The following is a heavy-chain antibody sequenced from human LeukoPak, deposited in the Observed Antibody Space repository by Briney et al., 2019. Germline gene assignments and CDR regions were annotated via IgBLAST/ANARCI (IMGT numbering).Heavy chain of an antibody. V-gene: IGHV3-48*01. J-gene: IGHJ6*03. D-gene: IGHD2-2*01. CDR1: GFTFSSYS. CDR3: AKGGGYCSSTSCSMDV. Sequence: PGGSLRLSCAASGFTFSSYSMNWVRQAPGKGLEWVSYISSSSSTIYYADSVKGRFTISRDNSKNTLYLQMNSLRAEDTAVYYCAKGGGYCSSTSCSMDVWGKGTTVTVSS. CDR2: ISSSSSTI.